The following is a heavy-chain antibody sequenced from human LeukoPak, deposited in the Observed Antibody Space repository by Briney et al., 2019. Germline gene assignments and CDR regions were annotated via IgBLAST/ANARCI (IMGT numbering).Heavy chain of an antibody. Sequence: PGGSLRLSCAASGFTFSSYAMSWVRQAPGKGLEWVSGISGSSGNTYYADSVKGRFTISRDNSKNTLHLQMSSLRDEDTAVYYCVKLGYCGGDCYYFDYWGQGTLVTVSS. V-gene: IGHV3-23*01. CDR2: ISGSSGNT. CDR1: GFTFSSYA. D-gene: IGHD2-21*02. J-gene: IGHJ4*02. CDR3: VKLGYCGGDCYYFDY.